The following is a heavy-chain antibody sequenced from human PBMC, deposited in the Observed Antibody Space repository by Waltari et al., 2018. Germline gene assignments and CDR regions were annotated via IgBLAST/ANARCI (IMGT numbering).Heavy chain of an antibody. CDR1: GGSISSSSYY. J-gene: IGHJ4*02. CDR2: IYYSGST. D-gene: IGHD4-4*01. CDR3: ARLSSYSNYVGY. V-gene: IGHV4-39*01. Sequence: QLQLQESGPGLVKPSETLSLTCTVSGGSISSSSYYWGWIRQPPGKGLEWIGSIYYSGSTHRNPSLTRRVTISVDTSTNQFSLKLSSVTAADTAVYYCARLSSYSNYVGYWGQGTLVTVSS.